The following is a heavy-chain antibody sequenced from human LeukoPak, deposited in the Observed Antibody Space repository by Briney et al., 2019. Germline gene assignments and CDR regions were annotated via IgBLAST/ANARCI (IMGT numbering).Heavy chain of an antibody. J-gene: IGHJ4*02. CDR2: IYHSGST. CDR3: ARDQPYGGSDY. V-gene: IGHV4-38-2*02. CDR1: GYSISSGYY. Sequence: SETLSLTCTVSGYSISSGYYWGWIRQPPGKGLEWIGSIYHSGSTYYNPSLKSRVTISVDTSKNQFSLKLSSVTAADTAVYYCARDQPYGGSDYWGQGTLVTVSS. D-gene: IGHD4-23*01.